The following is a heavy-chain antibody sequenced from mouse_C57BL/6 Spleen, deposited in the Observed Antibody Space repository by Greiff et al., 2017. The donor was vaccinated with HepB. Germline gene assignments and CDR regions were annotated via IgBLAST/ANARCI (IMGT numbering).Heavy chain of an antibody. V-gene: IGHV1-77*01. J-gene: IGHJ3*01. CDR2: IGPGSGST. CDR3: ASRDGSGFPGFAY. CDR1: GYTFTDYY. Sequence: VQLQQSGAELVQPGASVKISCKASGYTFTDYYINWVKQMPGQGLEWIGKIGPGSGSTYYNDKFKGKATITADKSSSTAYMQLSSLTTEDSAVYLCASRDGSGFPGFAYWGQGTLVTVSA. D-gene: IGHD3-2*01.